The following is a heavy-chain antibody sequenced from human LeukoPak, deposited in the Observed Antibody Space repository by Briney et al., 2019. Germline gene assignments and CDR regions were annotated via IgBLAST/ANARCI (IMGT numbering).Heavy chain of an antibody. J-gene: IGHJ4*02. Sequence: ASVKVSCKASGGTFSSYAIRWVRQAPGQGLEWMGRIIPILGIANYAQKFQGRVTITADKSTSTAYMELSSLRSEDTAVYYCAREPYGDYGGNYFDYWGQGTLVTVSS. V-gene: IGHV1-69*04. CDR1: GGTFSSYA. CDR3: AREPYGDYGGNYFDY. CDR2: IIPILGIA. D-gene: IGHD4-17*01.